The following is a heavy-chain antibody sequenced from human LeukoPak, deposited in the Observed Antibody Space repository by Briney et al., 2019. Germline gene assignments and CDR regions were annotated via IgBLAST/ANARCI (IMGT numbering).Heavy chain of an antibody. D-gene: IGHD5-18*01. Sequence: SETLSLTCTVSGGSINSYYWSWIRQPPGKGLEWIGYIYYSGSTNYNPSLKSRVTISVDTSKNQFSLKLSSVTAADTAVYYCARLTAMVTSFDYWGQGTLVTVSS. CDR2: IYYSGST. CDR1: GGSINSYY. J-gene: IGHJ4*02. CDR3: ARLTAMVTSFDY. V-gene: IGHV4-59*08.